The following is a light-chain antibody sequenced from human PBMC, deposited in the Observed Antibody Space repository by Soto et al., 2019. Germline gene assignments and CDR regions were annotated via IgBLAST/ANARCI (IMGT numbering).Light chain of an antibody. CDR2: GAS. Sequence: DIQLTQSPSFLSASIGDRVTITCRASQGISTSLAWYQQEPGKAPNLLIYGASTLRGGVPSRFSGSGCGTEFTLTISSLQPEDSGTYYCQQLNSYWYTFGQGTKLEI. J-gene: IGKJ2*01. CDR1: QGISTS. CDR3: QQLNSYWYT. V-gene: IGKV1-9*01.